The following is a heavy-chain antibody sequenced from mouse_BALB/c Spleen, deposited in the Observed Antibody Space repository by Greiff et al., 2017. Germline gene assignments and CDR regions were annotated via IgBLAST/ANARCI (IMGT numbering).Heavy chain of an antibody. V-gene: IGHV14-3*02. Sequence: VPLQQSGAELVTPGASVKLSFPASGFNIKDTYMHWVTQRTEQGLEWIGRIDPANGNTQYDPKFQGTDTRTADTSSNTAYLQLSSLTSEDTAVYYCARSPYGYWYIDGWGAGTTVTVSS. J-gene: IGHJ1*01. D-gene: IGHD1-1*01. CDR1: GFNIKDTY. CDR3: ARSPYGYWYIDG. CDR2: IDPANGNT.